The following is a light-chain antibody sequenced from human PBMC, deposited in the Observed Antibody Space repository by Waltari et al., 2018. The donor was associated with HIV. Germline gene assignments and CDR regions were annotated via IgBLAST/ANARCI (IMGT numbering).Light chain of an antibody. CDR1: SNDVGAYGF. J-gene: IGLJ3*02. CDR3: SSYAGSYIWV. V-gene: IGLV2-11*01. Sequence: QSALTQPRSVSGSPGQSVTISCTGTSNDVGAYGFVSWYQRHPGKAPRLMIFDVSSRPSGVPDRFSGSKSGSTASLTISGLQAEDEADYYCSSYAGSYIWVFGGGTKLTVL. CDR2: DVS.